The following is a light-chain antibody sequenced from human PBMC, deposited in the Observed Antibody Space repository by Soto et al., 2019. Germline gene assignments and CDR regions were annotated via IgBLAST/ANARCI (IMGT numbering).Light chain of an antibody. Sequence: EVVMTQSPATVSVSPGEGVTLSCRASQTISNDLAWYQQKPGQAPRLLIYGASTRATGVPARFSGGESGTEFTLPISSLQSEDFAFYYCQQNNKWPPVTFGGGTKVEIK. CDR2: GAS. CDR3: QQNNKWPPVT. J-gene: IGKJ4*01. V-gene: IGKV3-15*01. CDR1: QTISND.